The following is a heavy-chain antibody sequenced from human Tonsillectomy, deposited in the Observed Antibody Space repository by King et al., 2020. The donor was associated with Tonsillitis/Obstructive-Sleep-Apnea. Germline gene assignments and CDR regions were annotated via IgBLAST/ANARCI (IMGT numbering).Heavy chain of an antibody. J-gene: IGHJ5*02. CDR2: IYYSGST. D-gene: IGHD6-6*01. CDR3: ARGESTDSRSPPHWFDP. Sequence: QLQESGPGLVKPSQTLSRTCTVSGGSISSGGYYWSWIRQHPGKGLEWIGYIYYSGSTYYNPSLKSLVTISVDTSKNQFSLKLSSVTAADTAVYYCARGESTDSRSPPHWFDPWGQGTLVTVSS. CDR1: GGSISSGGYY. V-gene: IGHV4-31*01.